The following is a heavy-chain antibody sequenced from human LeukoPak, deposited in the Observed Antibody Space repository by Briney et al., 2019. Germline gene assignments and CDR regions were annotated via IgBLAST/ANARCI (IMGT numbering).Heavy chain of an antibody. Sequence: IPSETLSLTCTVSGGSISSSTYYWGWIRQPPGKGLEWIGSISYTGSTYYNPSLKSRVTISVDTSKNQFSLKLSSVTAADTAVYYCAADYSGNYHVEFDYWGQGTLVTVSS. J-gene: IGHJ4*02. D-gene: IGHD1-26*01. CDR3: AADYSGNYHVEFDY. CDR1: GGSISSSTYY. CDR2: ISYTGST. V-gene: IGHV4-39*07.